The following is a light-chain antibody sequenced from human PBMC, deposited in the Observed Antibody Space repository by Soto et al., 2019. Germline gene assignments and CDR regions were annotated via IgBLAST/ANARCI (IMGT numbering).Light chain of an antibody. CDR2: EVN. Sequence: QSALTQPPSASGSPGQSVTISCTGTSRDVGGYNYVSWYQQHPGKVPKLMIYEVNKRASGVPDRFSGSKSGNTASLTVSGLQAEDEADYYCSSYAGSNTDVVFGGLTKLTVL. CDR1: SRDVGGYNY. CDR3: SSYAGSNTDVV. V-gene: IGLV2-8*01. J-gene: IGLJ2*01.